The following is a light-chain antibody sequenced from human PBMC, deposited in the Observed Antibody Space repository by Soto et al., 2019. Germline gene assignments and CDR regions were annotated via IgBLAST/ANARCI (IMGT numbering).Light chain of an antibody. Sequence: EIVMTQSPATLSVSPGERATLSCRASQSVSSNLAWYQQKPGQAPRLLLYGASTRATGIPGRFSGSGSGTDFTLTISRLKSEDFAVYYCQQHNYWPSFGQGTKLEIK. CDR2: GAS. CDR3: QQHNYWPS. V-gene: IGKV3-15*01. CDR1: QSVSSN. J-gene: IGKJ2*01.